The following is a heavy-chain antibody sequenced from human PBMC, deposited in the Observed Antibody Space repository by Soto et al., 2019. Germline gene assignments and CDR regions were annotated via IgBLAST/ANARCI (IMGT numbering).Heavy chain of an antibody. V-gene: IGHV3-74*01. Sequence: EVQLVESGGGLVQPGGSLRLSCAASGFTFSSYWMHWVRQVPGKGLVWVSRIKSDGSGTYYADSVKGRLTISRDNAKNRRELQMNSLRAEGTAVYYCVRGDGDYYDGNGYLGRHWGQGTLVTVSS. CDR3: VRGDGDYYDGNGYLGRH. J-gene: IGHJ4*02. D-gene: IGHD3-22*01. CDR2: IKSDGSGT. CDR1: GFTFSSYW.